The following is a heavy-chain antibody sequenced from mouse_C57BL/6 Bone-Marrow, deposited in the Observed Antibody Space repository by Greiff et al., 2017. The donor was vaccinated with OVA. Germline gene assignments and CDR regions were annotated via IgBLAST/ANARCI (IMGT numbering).Heavy chain of an antibody. D-gene: IGHD1-1*01. CDR2: ISSGGSYT. CDR1: RFTFSSYG. J-gene: IGHJ2*01. CDR3: ARHGDYGSFFDY. Sequence: EVKVEESGGDLVKPGGSLELSCAASRFTFSSYGMSWVRQTPDKRLEWVATISSGGSYTYYPDSVKGRFNISRDNAKNTLYLQMSSLKSEDTAMYYCARHGDYGSFFDYWGQGTTLTVSS. V-gene: IGHV5-6*02.